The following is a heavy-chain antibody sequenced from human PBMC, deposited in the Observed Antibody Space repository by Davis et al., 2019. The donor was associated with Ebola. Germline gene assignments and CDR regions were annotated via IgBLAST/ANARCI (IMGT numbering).Heavy chain of an antibody. Sequence: GGSLRLSCAASGFTFSYYAMSWVRQAPGKGLAWVSSIDGNGADTYSADSVKGRFTISRENSKNILFLQMNSLGAEDTAMYYWAKDLRGYYGQADYWGQGTLVTVSS. V-gene: IGHV3-23*01. CDR1: GFTFSYYA. CDR2: IDGNGADT. CDR3: AKDLRGYYGQADY. D-gene: IGHD3-3*01. J-gene: IGHJ4*02.